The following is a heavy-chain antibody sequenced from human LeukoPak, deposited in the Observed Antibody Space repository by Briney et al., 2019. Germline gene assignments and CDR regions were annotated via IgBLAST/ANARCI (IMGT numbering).Heavy chain of an antibody. CDR2: IRYDGSNK. V-gene: IGHV3-30*02. J-gene: IGHJ4*02. CDR3: AKDPDCSSTSCPYYFDY. Sequence: GGSLRLSCAASGFTFSSYGMHWVRQAPGKGLEWVAFIRYDGSNKYYADSVKGRFTISRDNSKTTLYLQMNSLRAEDTAVYYCAKDPDCSSTSCPYYFDYWGQGTLVTVSS. CDR1: GFTFSSYG. D-gene: IGHD2-2*01.